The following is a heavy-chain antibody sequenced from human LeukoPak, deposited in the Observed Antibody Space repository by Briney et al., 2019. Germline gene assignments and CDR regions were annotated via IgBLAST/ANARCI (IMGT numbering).Heavy chain of an antibody. CDR1: GFTFGYHA. CDR2: IRSQAYSGTT. D-gene: IGHD2-2*01. CDR3: TRDIVSISQPYYFDY. J-gene: IGHJ4*02. Sequence: GGSLRLSCTASGFTFGYHAINWVRQAPGRGLEWVGFIRSQAYSGTTEYATSVKDRFTISRDDSKTIAYLPMNSLKTEDTAVYYCTRDIVSISQPYYFDYWGQGTLVTVSS. V-gene: IGHV3-49*04.